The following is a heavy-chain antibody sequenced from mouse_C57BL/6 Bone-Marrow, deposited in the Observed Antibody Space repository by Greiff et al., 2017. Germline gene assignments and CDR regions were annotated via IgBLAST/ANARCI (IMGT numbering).Heavy chain of an antibody. V-gene: IGHV1-50*01. CDR3: ARGGSDGYYLFAY. CDR1: GYTFTSYW. J-gene: IGHJ3*01. D-gene: IGHD2-3*01. Sequence: VQLQQPGAELVQPGASVKLSCKASGYTFTSYWMQWVKQRPGPGLEWIGEIDPSDSYTNYNQKFKGKATLTVDTSSSPAYMQLSSLTSEDSAVYYCARGGSDGYYLFAYWGQGTLVTVSA. CDR2: IDPSDSYT.